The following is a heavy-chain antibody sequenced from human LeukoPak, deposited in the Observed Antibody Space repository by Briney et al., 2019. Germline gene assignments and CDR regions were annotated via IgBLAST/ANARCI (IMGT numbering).Heavy chain of an antibody. CDR3: ARDRSSWGLDC. CDR2: IYYSGTT. CDR1: GGSISSGGYY. D-gene: IGHD7-27*01. V-gene: IGHV4-31*03. J-gene: IGHJ4*02. Sequence: SQTLSLTCTVSGGSISSGGYYWSWIRQHPGKGLEWIGYIYYSGTTYYNPSLKSRVTISVDTSKYQFSLKLTSLTAADTAVYYCARDRSSWGLDCWGQGTLVTVSS.